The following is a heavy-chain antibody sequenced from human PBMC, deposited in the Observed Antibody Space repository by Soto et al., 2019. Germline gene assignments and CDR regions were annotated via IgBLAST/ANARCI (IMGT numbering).Heavy chain of an antibody. CDR3: ARDPDDIVVVPAEPVESNTTQDY. Sequence: GGSLRLSCAASGFTFSSYWMSWVRQAPGKGLEWVANIKQDGSEKYYVDSVKGRFTISRDNAKNSLYLQMNSLRAEDTAVYYCARDPDDIVVVPAEPVESNTTQDYWGQGTLVTVSS. V-gene: IGHV3-7*01. CDR2: IKQDGSEK. D-gene: IGHD2-2*01. CDR1: GFTFSSYW. J-gene: IGHJ4*02.